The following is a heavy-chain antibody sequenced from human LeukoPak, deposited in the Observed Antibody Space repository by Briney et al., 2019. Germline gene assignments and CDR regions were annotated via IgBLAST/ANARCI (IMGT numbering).Heavy chain of an antibody. D-gene: IGHD4-17*01. Sequence: GGSLRLSCAASGFTFSSYWMTWVRQAPGKGLEWVANIKQDGSEKYYVDSVKGRFTISRDNAENSLYLQINSLRAEDTAVYYCARAPMTTVSRFDYWGQGTLVTVSS. CDR3: ARAPMTTVSRFDY. J-gene: IGHJ4*02. CDR1: GFTFSSYW. CDR2: IKQDGSEK. V-gene: IGHV3-7*01.